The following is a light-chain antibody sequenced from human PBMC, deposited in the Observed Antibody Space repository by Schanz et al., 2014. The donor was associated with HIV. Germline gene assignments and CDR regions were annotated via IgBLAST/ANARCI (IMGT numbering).Light chain of an antibody. V-gene: IGKV3-20*01. CDR1: QTVTSDF. J-gene: IGKJ1*01. CDR3: QQYGSSPWT. Sequence: EIVLTQSPATLSLSPGERATLSCRASQTVTSDFLAWYQQTPGQAPRLLIYGASSRATGIPDRFSGSGSGTDFTLTISRLEPEDFAVYYCQQYGSSPWTFGQGTKVEIK. CDR2: GAS.